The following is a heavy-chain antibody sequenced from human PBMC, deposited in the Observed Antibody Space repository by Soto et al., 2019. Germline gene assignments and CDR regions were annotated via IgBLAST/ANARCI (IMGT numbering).Heavy chain of an antibody. CDR2: IYHSGST. J-gene: IGHJ3*02. D-gene: IGHD2-21*02. CDR3: ARAGAYCGGDCYRSAFDI. Sequence: LSLTCAVSGGSISSGGYSWSWIRQPPGKGLEWIGYIYHSGSTYYNPSLKSRVTISVDRSKNQFSLKLSSVTAADTAVYYCARAGAYCGGDCYRSAFDIWGQGTMVTVSS. V-gene: IGHV4-30-2*01. CDR1: GGSISSGGYS.